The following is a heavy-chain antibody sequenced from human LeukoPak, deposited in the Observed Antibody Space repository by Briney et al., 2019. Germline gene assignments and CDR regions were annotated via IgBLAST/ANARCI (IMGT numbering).Heavy chain of an antibody. Sequence: AGGSLRLSCAASGFTFSSYSMNWVRQAPGKGLEWVSYISSSSSTTYYADSAKGRFTISRDNAKNSLYLQMNSLRAEDTAVFYCARDGTYTDYDPDFDIWGQGTLVTVSS. CDR1: GFTFSSYS. D-gene: IGHD5-12*01. V-gene: IGHV3-48*04. J-gene: IGHJ4*02. CDR2: ISSSSSTT. CDR3: ARDGTYTDYDPDFDI.